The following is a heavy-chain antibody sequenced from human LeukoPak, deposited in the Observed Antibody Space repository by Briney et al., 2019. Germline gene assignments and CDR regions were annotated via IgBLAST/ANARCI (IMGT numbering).Heavy chain of an antibody. V-gene: IGHV3-21*01. CDR1: GFTFSSYS. CDR2: ISSSSYI. Sequence: PGGSLRLSCAASGFTFSSYSMNWVRQAPGKGLEWVSSISSSSYIYYADSVKGRFTISRDNAKNSLYLQMNSLRAEDTAVYYCARDMGYSGSWPGYFDYWGQGVLVTVSS. J-gene: IGHJ4*02. CDR3: ARDMGYSGSWPGYFDY. D-gene: IGHD1-26*01.